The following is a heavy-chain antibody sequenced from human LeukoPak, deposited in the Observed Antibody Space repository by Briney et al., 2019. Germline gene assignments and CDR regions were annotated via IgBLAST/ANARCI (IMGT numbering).Heavy chain of an antibody. Sequence: SGGSLRLSCAASGFTVSSYGMSWVRQAPGKGLEWVSYISSSGSTIYYADSVKGRFTISRDNAKNSLYLQMNSLGAEDTAVYYCARDPRTGDQSFDIWGQGTMVTVSS. D-gene: IGHD7-27*01. J-gene: IGHJ3*02. V-gene: IGHV3-48*03. CDR2: ISSSGSTI. CDR1: GFTVSSYG. CDR3: ARDPRTGDQSFDI.